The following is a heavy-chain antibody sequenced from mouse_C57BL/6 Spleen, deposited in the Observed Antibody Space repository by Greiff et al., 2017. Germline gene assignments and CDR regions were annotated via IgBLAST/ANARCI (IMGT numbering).Heavy chain of an antibody. Sequence: QVQLQQPGAELVRPGSSVKLSCKASGYTFTSYWMHWVKQRPIQGLEWIGNIDPSDIETHYNQKFKDKATLTVDKSSSTAYMQLSSLTSEDSAVYYCARVYYGNPFDYWGQGTTLTVSS. CDR3: ARVYYGNPFDY. CDR1: GYTFTSYW. CDR2: IDPSDIET. V-gene: IGHV1-52*01. J-gene: IGHJ2*01. D-gene: IGHD2-1*01.